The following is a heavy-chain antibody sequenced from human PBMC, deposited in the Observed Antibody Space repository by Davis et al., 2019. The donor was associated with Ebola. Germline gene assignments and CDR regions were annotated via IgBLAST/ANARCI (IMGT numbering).Heavy chain of an antibody. CDR2: MNPNSGNT. CDR3: ARERAGTRFDP. V-gene: IGHV1-8*01. D-gene: IGHD1-14*01. CDR1: GDTFSDVT. J-gene: IGHJ5*02. Sequence: AASVKVSCKVSGDTFSDVTIHWVRQATGQGLEWMGWMNPNSGNTYYAQKFQGRVTMTRNTSTNTAYMELSGLTSEDTAVYYCARERAGTRFDPWGQGTLVTVSS.